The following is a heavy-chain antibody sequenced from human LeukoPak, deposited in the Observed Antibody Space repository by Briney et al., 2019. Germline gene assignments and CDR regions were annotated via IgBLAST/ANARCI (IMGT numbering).Heavy chain of an antibody. Sequence: GGSLRLSCAASGFSLSDYGISWARRAPGKGLEGISYITTNSTKFYADSVRGRIAISRDNDKNSVYLQMNSLRDEDTAVYYCTRGRYQFLGPNDSWGQGSLVTVSS. CDR1: GFSLSDYG. J-gene: IGHJ4*02. D-gene: IGHD2/OR15-2a*01. CDR2: ITTNSTK. CDR3: TRGRYQFLGPNDS. V-gene: IGHV3-48*02.